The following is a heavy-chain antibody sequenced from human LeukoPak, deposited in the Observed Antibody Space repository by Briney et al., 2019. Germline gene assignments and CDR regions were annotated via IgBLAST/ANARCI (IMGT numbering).Heavy chain of an antibody. Sequence: SETLSLTCTVSGGSISSNSFYWGWIRQPPGKGLEWIGSIYYSGSTYYNPSLKSRVTISVDTSKNQFSLKLSSVTAADTAVYYCARVRGSNVLRFLEWLSRHDAFDIWGQGTMVTVSS. CDR3: ARVRGSNVLRFLEWLSRHDAFDI. CDR2: IYYSGST. J-gene: IGHJ3*02. V-gene: IGHV4-39*07. D-gene: IGHD3-3*01. CDR1: GGSISSNSFY.